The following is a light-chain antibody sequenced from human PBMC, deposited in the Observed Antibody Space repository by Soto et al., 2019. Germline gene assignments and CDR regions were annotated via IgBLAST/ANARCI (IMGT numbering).Light chain of an antibody. CDR2: GNS. CDR1: SSNIGAGYD. V-gene: IGLV1-40*01. CDR3: QSYDSSLSVVV. J-gene: IGLJ2*01. Sequence: QSVLTQPPSVSGAPGQRVTISCTGSSSNIGAGYDVHWYQQLPGTAPKLLIYGNSNRPSGVPDRFSGSKSGTSASLAITGLLAEDEADYYCQSYDSSLSVVVFGGGTKVTVL.